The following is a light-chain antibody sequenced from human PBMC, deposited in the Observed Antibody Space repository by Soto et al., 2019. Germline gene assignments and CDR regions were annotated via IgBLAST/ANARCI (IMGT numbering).Light chain of an antibody. Sequence: DIQMTQSPSSLSASEGDRVTITCRASQDINKYLAWYQQIPGKAPKLLIFAASNLQSGVPSRFSASGSGTDFTLTVGGLQPEDAATYYCQQTKGFPLTFGGGTKVDIK. CDR1: QDINKY. CDR3: QQTKGFPLT. V-gene: IGKV1-12*01. CDR2: AAS. J-gene: IGKJ4*01.